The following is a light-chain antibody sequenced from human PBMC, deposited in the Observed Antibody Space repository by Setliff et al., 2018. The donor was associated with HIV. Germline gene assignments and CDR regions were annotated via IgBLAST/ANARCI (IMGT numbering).Light chain of an antibody. CDR3: SSFTSSSTDV. CDR1: SRDVGGGQNY. J-gene: IGLJ1*01. V-gene: IGLV2-14*01. Sequence: QSALTQPASVSGSPGQSITISCTGTSRDVGGGQNYVSWYQQYPGQAPKLMIYEVTKRPAGVSDRFSGSKSGNTASLIISGLQTEDEAEYYCSSFTSSSTDVFGIGTKVTVL. CDR2: EVT.